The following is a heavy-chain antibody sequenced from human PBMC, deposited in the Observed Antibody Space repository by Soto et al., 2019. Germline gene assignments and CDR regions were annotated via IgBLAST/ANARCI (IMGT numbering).Heavy chain of an antibody. CDR3: ALHQVATYYYYGMDV. CDR2: IYYSGST. Sequence: SETLSLTCTVSGGSISSGDYYWSWIRQPPGKGLEWIGYIYYSGSTYYNPSLKSRVTISVDTSKNQFSLKLSSVTAADTAVYYCALHQVATYYYYGMDVRAQRTTVTGSS. CDR1: GGSISSGDYY. D-gene: IGHD5-12*01. J-gene: IGHJ6*02. V-gene: IGHV4-30-4*01.